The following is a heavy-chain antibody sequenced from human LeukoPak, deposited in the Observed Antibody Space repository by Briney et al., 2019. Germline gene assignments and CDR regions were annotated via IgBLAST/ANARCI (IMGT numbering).Heavy chain of an antibody. D-gene: IGHD5-24*01. J-gene: IGHJ6*02. CDR3: ASRDKGYYYGMDV. Sequence: GGSPRLSCAASGFTFSSYAMSWVRQAPGKGLEWVSLIYSGGSTYYADSVKGRFTISRDNSKNTLYLQMNSLRAEDTAVYYCASRDKGYYYGMDVWGQGTTVTVSS. CDR1: GFTFSSYA. V-gene: IGHV3-66*01. CDR2: IYSGGST.